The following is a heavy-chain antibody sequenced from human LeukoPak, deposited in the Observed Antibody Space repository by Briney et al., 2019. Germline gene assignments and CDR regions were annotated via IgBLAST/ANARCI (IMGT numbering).Heavy chain of an antibody. CDR2: ISAYNGNT. J-gene: IGHJ4*02. CDR3: YTYYYDSSGYYTDPFDC. Sequence: ASVKVSCKASGYTFTSYGISWVRQAPGQGLEWMGWISAYNGNTNYAQKLQGRVTMTTDTSTSTAYMELRSLRSDDTAVYYCYTYYYDSSGYYTDPFDCWGQGTLVTVSS. CDR1: GYTFTSYG. V-gene: IGHV1-18*01. D-gene: IGHD3-22*01.